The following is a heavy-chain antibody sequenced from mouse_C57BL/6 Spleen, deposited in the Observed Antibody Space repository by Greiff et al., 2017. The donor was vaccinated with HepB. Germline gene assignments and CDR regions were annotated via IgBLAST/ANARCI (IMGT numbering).Heavy chain of an antibody. CDR1: GYTFTDYY. CDR2: INPYNGGT. V-gene: IGHV1-19*01. CDR3: AREGLITTVVENYFDY. D-gene: IGHD1-1*01. J-gene: IGHJ2*01. Sequence: EVQLQQSGPVLVKPGASVKMSCKASGYTFTDYYMNWVKQSHGKSLEWIGVINPYNGGTSYNQKFKGKATLTVDKSSSTAYMELNSLTSEDSAVYYCAREGLITTVVENYFDYWGQGTTLTVAS.